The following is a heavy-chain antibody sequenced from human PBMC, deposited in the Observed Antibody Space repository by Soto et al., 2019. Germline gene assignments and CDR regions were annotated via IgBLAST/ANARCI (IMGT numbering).Heavy chain of an antibody. Sequence: ASVKVSCKASGYTFTSYGISWVRQAPGQGLEWMGRIIPILGITNYAQKFQGRVTITADKSTSTAYMELSSLRSEDTAVYYCARGYCTNGVCYSSSVAWFDPWGQGTLVTVSS. J-gene: IGHJ5*02. CDR3: ARGYCTNGVCYSSSVAWFDP. CDR1: GYTFTSYG. V-gene: IGHV1-69*04. CDR2: IIPILGIT. D-gene: IGHD2-8*01.